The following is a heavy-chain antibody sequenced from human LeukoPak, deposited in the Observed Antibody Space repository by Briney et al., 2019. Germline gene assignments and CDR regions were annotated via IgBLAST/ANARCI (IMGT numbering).Heavy chain of an antibody. D-gene: IGHD4-11*01. CDR2: ISGSGGST. CDR1: AFTFSSYA. V-gene: IGHV3-23*01. CDR3: ARQLTTVTYPDY. Sequence: PGGSLTLSCAASAFTFSSYAMSWVRQAPGEGLEWVSGISGSGGSTYYADSVKGRFTISRDNSKNTLYLQMNRLRAEDTAVYYWARQLTTVTYPDYWGQGTLVTVSS. J-gene: IGHJ4*02.